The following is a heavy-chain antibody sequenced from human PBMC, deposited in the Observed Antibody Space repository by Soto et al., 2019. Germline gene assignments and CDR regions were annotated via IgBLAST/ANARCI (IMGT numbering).Heavy chain of an antibody. Sequence: QVQLVQSGAEVKKPGASVKVSCKASGYTFTGYYMHWVRQAPGQGLEWMGWINPNSGGTNYAQKFQGWVTMTRDTSISTAYMELSRLRSDDTAVYYCARRYCGGDCGDAFDIWGQGTMVTVSS. CDR3: ARRYCGGDCGDAFDI. D-gene: IGHD2-21*01. CDR2: INPNSGGT. V-gene: IGHV1-2*04. J-gene: IGHJ3*02. CDR1: GYTFTGYY.